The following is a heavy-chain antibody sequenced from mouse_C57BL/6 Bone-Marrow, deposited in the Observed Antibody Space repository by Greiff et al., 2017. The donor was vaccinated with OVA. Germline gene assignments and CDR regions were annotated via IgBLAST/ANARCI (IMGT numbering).Heavy chain of an antibody. CDR1: GYAFSSSW. CDR2: IYPGDGDT. Sequence: QVHVKQSGAELVKPGASVKISCKASGYAFSSSWMNWVKQRPGKGLEWIGQIYPGDGDTNYNGKFQGKATLTADKSSSTAYMQLSSLTSEDSAVDCCTRSRWFSWCFEVWGTGTTVTVSA. V-gene: IGHV1-80*01. J-gene: IGHJ1*03. CDR3: TRSRWFSWCFEV. D-gene: IGHD2-3*01.